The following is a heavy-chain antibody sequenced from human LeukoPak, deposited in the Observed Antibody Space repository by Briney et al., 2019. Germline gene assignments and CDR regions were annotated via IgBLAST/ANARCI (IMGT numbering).Heavy chain of an antibody. CDR3: VKDSCSGGSCYSFHP. CDR2: ISSNGGST. D-gene: IGHD2-15*01. J-gene: IGHJ5*02. V-gene: IGHV3-64D*06. Sequence: GGSLRLSCSASGFTFSSYAMHWVRKAPGKGLEYVSAISSNGGSTYYADSVKGRFTISRDNSKNTLYLQMSSLRAEDTAVYYCVKDSCSGGSCYSFHPWGQGTLVTVSS. CDR1: GFTFSSYA.